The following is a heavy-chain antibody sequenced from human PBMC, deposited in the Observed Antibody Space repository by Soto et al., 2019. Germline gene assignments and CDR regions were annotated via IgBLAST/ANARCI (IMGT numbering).Heavy chain of an antibody. J-gene: IGHJ6*03. CDR1: GGSISSSSYY. V-gene: IGHV4-39*01. Sequence: ETLSLTCTVSGGSISSSSYYWGWIRQPPGKGLEWIGSIYYSGSTYYNPSLKSRVTISVDTSKNQFSLKLSSVTPADTAVYYCARGSWDDVSGHYYMDVWGKGTTVTVSS. CDR2: IYYSGST. D-gene: IGHD1-1*01. CDR3: ARGSWDDVSGHYYMDV.